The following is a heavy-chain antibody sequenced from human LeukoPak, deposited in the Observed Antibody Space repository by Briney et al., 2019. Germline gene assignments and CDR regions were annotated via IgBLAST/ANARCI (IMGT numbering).Heavy chain of an antibody. CDR2: ISYDGSNK. CDR1: GFTFSSHG. CDR3: AKFPTLEDYFDY. J-gene: IGHJ4*02. V-gene: IGHV3-30*18. D-gene: IGHD1-1*01. Sequence: GRSLRLSCAASGFTFSSHGMHWVRQAPGKGLEWVAVISYDGSNKYYADSVKGRFTISRDNSKNTLYLQMNSLRAEDTAVYYCAKFPTLEDYFDYWGQGTLVTVSS.